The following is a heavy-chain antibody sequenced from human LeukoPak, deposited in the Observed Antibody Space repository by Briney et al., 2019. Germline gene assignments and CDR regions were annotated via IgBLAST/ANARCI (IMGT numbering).Heavy chain of an antibody. CDR2: ISAYNGNT. CDR1: GYTFTSYG. J-gene: IGHJ4*02. Sequence: ASVKVSCKASGYTFTSYGISWVRQAPGQGLEWMGWISAYNGNTNYAQKLQGRVTMTTDTSTSTAYMELRSLRSDDTAVYYCARFSMWYSSSWYMDYWGQGTLVTVSS. D-gene: IGHD6-13*01. V-gene: IGHV1-18*01. CDR3: ARFSMWYSSSWYMDY.